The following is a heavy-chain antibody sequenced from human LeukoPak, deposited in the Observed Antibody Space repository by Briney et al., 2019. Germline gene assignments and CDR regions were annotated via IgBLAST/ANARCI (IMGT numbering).Heavy chain of an antibody. J-gene: IGHJ3*02. Sequence: SVTVSFTSSGGTFSTYAISWVRQAPGQGLEWMGRIIPILGIANYAQKFQGRVTITADKSTSTAYMELSSLRSEDTAVYYCARDSGSPYDYVWGSYRYDAFDIWGQGTMVTVSS. D-gene: IGHD3-16*02. CDR2: IIPILGIA. V-gene: IGHV1-69*04. CDR1: GGTFSTYA. CDR3: ARDSGSPYDYVWGSYRYDAFDI.